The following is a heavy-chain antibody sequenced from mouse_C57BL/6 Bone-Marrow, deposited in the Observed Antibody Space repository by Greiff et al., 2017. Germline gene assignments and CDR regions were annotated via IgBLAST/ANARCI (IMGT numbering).Heavy chain of an antibody. D-gene: IGHD2-5*01. CDR3: ARLWARWSNACAY. CDR2: IYPGDGDT. Sequence: QVQLQQSGPELVKPGASVKISCKASGYAFSSSWMNWVKQRPGKGLEWIGRIYPGDGDTNYNGKFKGKATLTADKSSSTAYMQLSSLTSEDSAVYFCARLWARWSNACAYWGQGTLVTVSA. CDR1: GYAFSSSW. V-gene: IGHV1-82*01. J-gene: IGHJ3*01.